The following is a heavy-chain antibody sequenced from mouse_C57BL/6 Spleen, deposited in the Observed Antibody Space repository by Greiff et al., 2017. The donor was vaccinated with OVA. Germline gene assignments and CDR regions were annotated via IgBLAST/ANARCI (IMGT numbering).Heavy chain of an antibody. CDR3: ARGAYYSTIYYAMDY. V-gene: IGHV1-82*01. CDR1: GYAFSSSW. CDR2: IYPGDGDT. Sequence: QVQLKQSGPELVKPGASVKISCKASGYAFSSSWMNWVKQRPGKGLEWIGRIYPGDGDTNYNGKFKGKATLTADKSSSTAYMQLSSLTSEDSAVYFCARGAYYSTIYYAMDYWGQGTSVTVAS. D-gene: IGHD2-5*01. J-gene: IGHJ4*01.